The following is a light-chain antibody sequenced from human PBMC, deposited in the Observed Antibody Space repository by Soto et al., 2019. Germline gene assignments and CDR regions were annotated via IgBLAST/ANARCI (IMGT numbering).Light chain of an antibody. CDR2: KVP. V-gene: IGKV2-30*02. J-gene: IGKJ1*01. Sequence: VMCKSHVSLLVTLGQPASISCRSSQSLVHSDGNTSLHWIQPTEGSSPCCPIYKVPDRTSGVADRFSASASGTDFRLKIRSVEAEDVVVDCCMKGIHLPCTFGQGTKLDI. CDR3: MKGIHLPCT. CDR1: QSLVHSDGNTS.